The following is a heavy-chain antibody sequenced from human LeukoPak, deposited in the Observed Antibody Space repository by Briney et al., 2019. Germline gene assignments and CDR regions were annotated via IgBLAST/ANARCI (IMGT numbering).Heavy chain of an antibody. D-gene: IGHD3-9*01. Sequence: ASVKVSCKASGYTFTSYYMHWVRQAPGQGLEWMGWINPNSGGTNYAQKFQGRVTMTRDTSISTAYMELSRLRSDDTAVYYCARDQHDILTGYSTDYWGQGTLVTVSS. CDR3: ARDQHDILTGYSTDY. J-gene: IGHJ4*02. V-gene: IGHV1-2*02. CDR2: INPNSGGT. CDR1: GYTFTSYY.